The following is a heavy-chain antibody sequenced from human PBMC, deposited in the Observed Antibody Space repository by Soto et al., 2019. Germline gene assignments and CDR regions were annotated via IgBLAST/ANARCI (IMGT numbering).Heavy chain of an antibody. J-gene: IGHJ6*03. Sequence: PSETLSVTCPVSGGSISTYYLIWIRQPPGKGLEWSGYIYYSGSTNYNPSLKSRVTISVDTSKNQFSLKLSSVTAADTAVYYCARTGYRMVYYMDVWGKGTTVTVSS. CDR3: ARTGYRMVYYMDV. CDR2: IYYSGST. V-gene: IGHV4-59*01. CDR1: GGSISTYY. D-gene: IGHD4-4*01.